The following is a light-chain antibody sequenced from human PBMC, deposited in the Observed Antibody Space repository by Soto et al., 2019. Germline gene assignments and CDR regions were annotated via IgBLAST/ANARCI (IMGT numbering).Light chain of an antibody. J-gene: IGLJ1*01. V-gene: IGLV2-14*01. CDR1: SSDVGGYNY. CDR2: DVG. CDR3: SSYTSSSTEV. Sequence: QSVLTQPASVSGSPGQSITISCTGTSSDVGGYNYVSWYQQHPGKAPKLMIYDVGQRPSGVSSRFSGSKSGSTASLTISGLQVEDEADYYCSSYTSSSTEVFGTGTKVTVL.